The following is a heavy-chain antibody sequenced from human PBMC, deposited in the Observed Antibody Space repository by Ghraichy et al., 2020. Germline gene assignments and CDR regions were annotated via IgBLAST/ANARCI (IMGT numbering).Heavy chain of an antibody. CDR1: GGSISSGGYS. CDR3: ARGYDFWGAFDI. CDR2: IYHSGST. V-gene: IGHV4-30-2*01. D-gene: IGHD3-3*01. Sequence: SETLSLTCAVSGGSISSGGYSWSWIRQPPGKGLEWIGYIYHSGSTYYNPSLKSRVTISVDRSKNQFSLKLSSVTAADTAVYYCARGYDFWGAFDIWGQGTMVTVSS. J-gene: IGHJ3*02.